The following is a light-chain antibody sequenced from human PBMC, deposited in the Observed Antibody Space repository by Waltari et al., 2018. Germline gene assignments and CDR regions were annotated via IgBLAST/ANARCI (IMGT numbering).Light chain of an antibody. CDR3: QSYDSSLSGYV. Sequence: QSVLTQPPSVSGAPGQRVTISCTGSSPNIGAGHDVHWYQQLPGTAPKRLIHGNSNRPAGVPDRFSGSKSGTSASLAITGLQAEDEADYYCQSYDSSLSGYVFGTGTKVTVL. V-gene: IGLV1-40*01. CDR1: SPNIGAGHD. CDR2: GNS. J-gene: IGLJ1*01.